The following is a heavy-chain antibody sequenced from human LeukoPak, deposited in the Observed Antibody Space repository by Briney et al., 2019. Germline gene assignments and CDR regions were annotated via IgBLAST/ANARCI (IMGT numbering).Heavy chain of an antibody. CDR3: ARGRDSGSYWGIFDY. Sequence: PGGSLRLSCTAAGFTFNNYAMSWVRQAPGKGLEWVAVISYDGSNKYYADSVKGRFTISRDNSKNTLYLRMNSLRAEDTAVYYCARGRDSGSYWGIFDYWGQGTLVTVSS. J-gene: IGHJ4*02. CDR2: ISYDGSNK. CDR1: GFTFNNYA. V-gene: IGHV3-30*03. D-gene: IGHD1-26*01.